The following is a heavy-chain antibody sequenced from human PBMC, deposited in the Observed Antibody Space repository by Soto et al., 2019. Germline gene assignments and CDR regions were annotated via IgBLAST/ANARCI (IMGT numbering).Heavy chain of an antibody. CDR3: ASLKRDWGDAFDL. Sequence: QVQLVQSGADVKKPGSSVKVSCKTSGGPFGSSAISWVRQAPAQGLEWMGEIIPVFDKANYAQNFQGRLTITAYEPTGTVFMQLSSLRSEDTAVYFCASLKRDWGDAFDLWGLGTFVTVSS. D-gene: IGHD3-16*01. J-gene: IGHJ3*01. V-gene: IGHV1-69*01. CDR1: GGPFGSSA. CDR2: IIPVFDKA.